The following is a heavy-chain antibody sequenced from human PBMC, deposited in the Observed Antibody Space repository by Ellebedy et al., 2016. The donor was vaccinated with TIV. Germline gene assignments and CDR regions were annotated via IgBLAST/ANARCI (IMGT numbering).Heavy chain of an antibody. V-gene: IGHV1-69*13. J-gene: IGHJ2*01. CDR1: GGTFSKYA. D-gene: IGHD5-24*01. CDR3: ATDRAPDGRNWYFDL. CDR2: IITIFGTA. Sequence: AASVKVSCKASGGTFSKYAINWVRQAPGQGLEWMGGIITIFGTAKYAQKFQGRVTIAADEPTGTAYMELSSLRSEDTAVYYCATDRAPDGRNWYFDLWGRGTVVTVSS.